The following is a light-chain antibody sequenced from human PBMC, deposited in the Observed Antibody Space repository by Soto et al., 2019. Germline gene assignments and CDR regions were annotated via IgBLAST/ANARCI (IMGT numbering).Light chain of an antibody. CDR3: CSFSSTSTLYV. CDR2: EVS. Sequence: QSALTQPASVSGSPGQSITISCTGTTSDIGGYKYVSWYQHYPGKAPKLMIYEVSSRPSGVSNRFSGSKYGNTASLTISGLQAEDEADYFCCSFSSTSTLYVFGSGTKVTVL. CDR1: TSDIGGYKY. V-gene: IGLV2-14*01. J-gene: IGLJ1*01.